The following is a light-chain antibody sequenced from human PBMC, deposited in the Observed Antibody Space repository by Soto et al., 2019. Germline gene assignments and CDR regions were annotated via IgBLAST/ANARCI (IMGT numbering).Light chain of an antibody. J-gene: IGKJ5*01. Sequence: EIVMTQSPATLSVSPGERATLSCRASQSVSSNLAWYQQKPGQAPRFLIYGASTRATGIPARFSGSGSGTEFTLTISSLQSEDFAVYYCQQYNNWPPFGQGTRLENK. CDR3: QQYNNWPP. CDR1: QSVSSN. CDR2: GAS. V-gene: IGKV3-15*01.